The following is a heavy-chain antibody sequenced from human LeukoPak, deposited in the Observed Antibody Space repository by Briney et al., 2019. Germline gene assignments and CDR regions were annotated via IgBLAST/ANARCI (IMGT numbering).Heavy chain of an antibody. CDR1: GLTFSTSG. CDR2: INSDGSIT. Sequence: GGSLRLSCTASGLTFSTSGFNWVRQAPGKGLVWVSRINSDGSITNYADSVKGRFTISRDNAKNTLYLQMSSLRAEDTAVYYCAKIDAYWGQGTLVTVSS. J-gene: IGHJ4*02. CDR3: AKIDAY. V-gene: IGHV3-74*01.